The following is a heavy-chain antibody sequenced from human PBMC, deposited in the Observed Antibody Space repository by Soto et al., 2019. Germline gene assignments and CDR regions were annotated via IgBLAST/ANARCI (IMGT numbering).Heavy chain of an antibody. D-gene: IGHD7-27*01. CDR3: ARGWGRIFDS. CDR1: GGSFSGYY. CDR2: INHSGST. Sequence: QVQLQQWGAGLLKPSETLSLTCAVYGGSFSGYYWNWIRQPPGKGLEWIGAINHSGSTNYNPSLKTRVTVSVDTSKTQFSPRLLSVSASDTAVYSCARGWGRIFDSWGKGTLVTVSP. J-gene: IGHJ4*02. V-gene: IGHV4-34*01.